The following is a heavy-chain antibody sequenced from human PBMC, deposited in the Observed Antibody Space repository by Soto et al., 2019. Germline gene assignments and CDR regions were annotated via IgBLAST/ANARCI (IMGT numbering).Heavy chain of an antibody. D-gene: IGHD2-2*01. CDR3: AKFGDIVVVPAAMLINDAFDI. Sequence: GGSLRLSCAASGFTFSSYAMSWVRQAPGKGLEWVSAISGSGGSTYYADSVKGRFTISRDNSKNTLYLQMNSLRAEDTAVYYCAKFGDIVVVPAAMLINDAFDIWGQGTMVTVSS. CDR1: GFTFSSYA. CDR2: ISGSGGST. V-gene: IGHV3-23*01. J-gene: IGHJ3*02.